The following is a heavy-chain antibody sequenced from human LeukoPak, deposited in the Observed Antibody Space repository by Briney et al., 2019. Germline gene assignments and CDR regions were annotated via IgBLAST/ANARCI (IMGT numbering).Heavy chain of an antibody. D-gene: IGHD1-20*01. CDR1: GGSFSGYY. Sequence: SETLSLTCAVYGGSFSGYYWSWIRQPPGKGLEWIGEINHSGSTNYNPSLKSRVTISVDTSKNQFSLKLISVTAADTAVYYCARLYRKTYKWNDQPDYWGQGTLVTVSS. V-gene: IGHV4-34*01. CDR3: ARLYRKTYKWNDQPDY. J-gene: IGHJ4*02. CDR2: INHSGST.